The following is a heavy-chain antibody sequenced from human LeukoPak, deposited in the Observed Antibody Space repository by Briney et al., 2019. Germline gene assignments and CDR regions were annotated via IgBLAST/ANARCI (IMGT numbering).Heavy chain of an antibody. D-gene: IGHD6-19*01. V-gene: IGHV3-48*03. CDR3: ARGYGGGGNDY. J-gene: IGHJ4*02. CDR1: GFTFSSYA. Sequence: PGGSLRLSCAASGFTFSSYAMSWVRRAPGKGLEWVSYISSSGSTVYYADSVRGRFTISRDNAKNSLYLQMNSVRVEDTAVYYCARGYGGGGNDYWGPGTLVTVSS. CDR2: ISSSGSTV.